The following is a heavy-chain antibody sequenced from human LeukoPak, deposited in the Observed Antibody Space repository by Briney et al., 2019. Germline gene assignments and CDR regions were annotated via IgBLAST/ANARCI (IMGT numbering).Heavy chain of an antibody. J-gene: IGHJ4*02. CDR2: SGPDGDT. CDR3: ARASPHQYGSGVIDY. Sequence: GGSLRLSCAPSGYTFSSHDMHCVRQATGKGLECVSASGPDGDTYYSDCVKGRFTISRENAKNSLYLQMNSLRAGDTAVYYCARASPHQYGSGVIDYWGQGTLVTVSS. D-gene: IGHD3-10*01. V-gene: IGHV3-13*01. CDR1: GYTFSSHD.